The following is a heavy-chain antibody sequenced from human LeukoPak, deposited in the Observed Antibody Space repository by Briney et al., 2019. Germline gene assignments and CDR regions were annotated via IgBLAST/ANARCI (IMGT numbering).Heavy chain of an antibody. CDR1: GYTFSNYW. J-gene: IGHJ4*02. CDR2: IYPGDSDT. D-gene: IGHD5/OR15-5a*01. CDR3: ARFVSANYYFDF. Sequence: GESLEISCTVSGYTFSNYWFGWVRQMPGKGLEWMGIIYPGDSDTRYSPSFQGQVTISADKSISTAYLQWSSLKASDTAFYYCARFVSANYYFDFWGQGALVTVSS. V-gene: IGHV5-51*01.